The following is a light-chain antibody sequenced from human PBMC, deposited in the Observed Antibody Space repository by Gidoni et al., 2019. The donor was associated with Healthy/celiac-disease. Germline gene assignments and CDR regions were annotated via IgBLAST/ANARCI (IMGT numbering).Light chain of an antibody. CDR2: GAS. Sequence: EIVLPQSPGTLSLSPGERATLSCRASQSVSSSYLAWYQQKPGQAPRLLIYGASSRATGIPDRFSGSGSGTDFTLTISRLEPEDFAVYYCQQYGSSRRTFGQXTKVEIK. J-gene: IGKJ1*01. CDR1: QSVSSSY. V-gene: IGKV3-20*01. CDR3: QQYGSSRRT.